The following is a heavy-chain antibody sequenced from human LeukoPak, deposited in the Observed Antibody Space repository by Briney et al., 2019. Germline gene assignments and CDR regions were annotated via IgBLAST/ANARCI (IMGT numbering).Heavy chain of an antibody. Sequence: SETLSLTCAVSGGSISSSNWWSWVRQPPGKGLEWIGEINHSGGTNYNPSLKSRVTISVDTSKKQFSLKLSSVTAADTAVYYCARGVDYYGVWGQGTLVTVSS. J-gene: IGHJ4*02. CDR2: INHSGGT. CDR3: ARGVDYYGV. CDR1: GGSISSSNW. V-gene: IGHV4-4*02. D-gene: IGHD3-10*01.